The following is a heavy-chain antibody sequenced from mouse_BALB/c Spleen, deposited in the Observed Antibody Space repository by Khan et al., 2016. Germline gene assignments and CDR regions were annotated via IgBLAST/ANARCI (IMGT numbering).Heavy chain of an antibody. J-gene: IGHJ4*01. CDR2: IDPANGNT. Sequence: VQLQQSGAELVKPGASVKLSCTASGFNIKDTYMHWVKQRPEQGLEWIGRIDPANGNTKYDPKFQGKATITADTSSNTAYLQLSSLTSEDTAVYYCARSPFYSGKYYAMDYWGQGTSVTVSS. CDR3: ARSPFYSGKYYAMDY. CDR1: GFNIKDTY. V-gene: IGHV14-3*02. D-gene: IGHD1-1*01.